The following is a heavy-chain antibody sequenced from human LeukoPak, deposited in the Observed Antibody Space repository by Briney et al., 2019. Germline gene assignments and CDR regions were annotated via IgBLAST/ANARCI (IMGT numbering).Heavy chain of an antibody. CDR3: ARDSRYCSSTSCFTLYYYYGMDV. J-gene: IGHJ6*02. Sequence: PGESLRLSCAASGFTFSNHDIHWVRQATGKGLEWVSSIGTVGDTYYSDSVKGRFTISRENAKNSWNLQMSSLRAGDTAVYYCARDSRYCSSTSCFTLYYYYGMDVWGQGTTVTVSS. CDR1: GFTFSNHD. CDR2: IGTVGDT. V-gene: IGHV3-13*01. D-gene: IGHD2-2*02.